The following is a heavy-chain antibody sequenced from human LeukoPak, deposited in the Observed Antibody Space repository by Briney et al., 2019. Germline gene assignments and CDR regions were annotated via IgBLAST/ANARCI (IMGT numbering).Heavy chain of an antibody. CDR2: TYYASRWSN. D-gene: IGHD1-14*01. J-gene: IGHJ4*02. CDR1: GDSVSSNGVA. CDR3: TRGRNSAFDY. Sequence: SQTLSLTCALSGDSVSSNGVAWNWIRQSPSRGLEWLGRTYYASRWSNDYALSVESRITINPDTSKNQFSLQLNSVTPEDTAVYYCTRGRNSAFDYWGQGTLVTVSS. V-gene: IGHV6-1*01.